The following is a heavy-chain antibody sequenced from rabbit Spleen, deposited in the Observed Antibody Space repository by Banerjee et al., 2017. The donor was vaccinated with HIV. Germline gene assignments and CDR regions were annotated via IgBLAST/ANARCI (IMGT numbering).Heavy chain of an antibody. Sequence: QSLEESGGGLVQPEVSLTLTCEAFGFDFSSDAMWWVRQAPGKGLEWIACINIVTGKSVYASWAKGRFMMSRTSSTTVTLQMTSLTAADTATYFCARNFDLWGPGTLVTVS. V-gene: IGHV1S40*01. CDR1: GFDFSSDA. J-gene: IGHJ4*01. CDR2: INIVTGKS. CDR3: ARNFDL.